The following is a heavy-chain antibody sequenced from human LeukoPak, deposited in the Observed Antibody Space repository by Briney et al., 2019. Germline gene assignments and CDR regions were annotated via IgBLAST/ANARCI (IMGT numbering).Heavy chain of an antibody. J-gene: IGHJ5*02. CDR3: AKDGVGSTWFGH. CDR1: GFSVNNNY. CDR2: IYSSGAT. Sequence: GGSLRLSCAASGFSVNNNYLSWVRQAPGKGLEWVSSIYSSGATYYAESVKGGFSISRDSSNNTFDLQMNTLRTEDTAVYYCAKDGVGSTWFGHWGQGALVTVSS. V-gene: IGHV3-66*01. D-gene: IGHD1-26*01.